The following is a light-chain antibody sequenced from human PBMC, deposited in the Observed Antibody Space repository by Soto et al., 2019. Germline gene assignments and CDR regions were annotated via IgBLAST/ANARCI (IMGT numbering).Light chain of an antibody. CDR1: QGVSNY. Sequence: AIRMTQSPSSLSASTGDGVTITCRASQGVSNYLAWYQQKPGQAPKVLIHAASTLQGGVPSRFSGSGSGTDCTLTISGLQSDDFATYYCQQYYNYPWTFGQGTKVDIK. CDR2: AAS. CDR3: QQYYNYPWT. V-gene: IGKV1-8*01. J-gene: IGKJ1*01.